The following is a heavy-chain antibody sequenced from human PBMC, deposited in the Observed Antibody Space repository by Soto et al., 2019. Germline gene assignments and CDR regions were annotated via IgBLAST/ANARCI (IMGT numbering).Heavy chain of an antibody. V-gene: IGHV4-34*01. CDR3: ARLDYGDYPDY. J-gene: IGHJ4*02. CDR2: INHSGSA. Sequence: QVHLQQWGAGLLKPSETLSLTCAVYGGSFRGYYWSWIRHPPGKGLEWIGEINHSGSANYNPSLKSRVTISVDTSKNQFSLKLSSVTAADTAVYYCARLDYGDYPDYWGQGTLVTVSS. CDR1: GGSFRGYY. D-gene: IGHD4-17*01.